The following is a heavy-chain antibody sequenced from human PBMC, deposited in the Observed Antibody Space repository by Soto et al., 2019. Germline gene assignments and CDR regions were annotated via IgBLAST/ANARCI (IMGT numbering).Heavy chain of an antibody. D-gene: IGHD6-13*01. V-gene: IGHV1-24*01. CDR2: FDPEDGET. Sequence: GASVKVSCKVSGYTLTELSMHWVRQAPGKGLEWMGGFDPEDGETIYAQKFQGRVTMTEDTSTDTAYTELSSLRSEDTAVYYCATDGMAAGIYEYFQHWGQGTLVTVSS. CDR1: GYTLTELS. J-gene: IGHJ1*01. CDR3: ATDGMAAGIYEYFQH.